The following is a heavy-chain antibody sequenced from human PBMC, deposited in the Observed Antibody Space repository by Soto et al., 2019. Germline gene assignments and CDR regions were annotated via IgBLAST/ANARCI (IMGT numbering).Heavy chain of an antibody. Sequence: GGSLRLSCATSGFTFSTYAMSWVRQAPGKGLEWVSGFSSGGTTTYYADSVKGRFTVSRDNSKNTMYLQMKTLRAEDTAVYYCAKSGMAGYCRGANGYYYLDYWGQGTLVTVSS. CDR1: GFTFSTYA. CDR2: FSSGGTTT. J-gene: IGHJ4*02. D-gene: IGHD2-15*01. V-gene: IGHV3-23*01. CDR3: AKSGMAGYCRGANGYYYLDY.